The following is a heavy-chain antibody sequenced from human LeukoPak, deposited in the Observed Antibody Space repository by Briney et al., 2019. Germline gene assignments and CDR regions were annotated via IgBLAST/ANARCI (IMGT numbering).Heavy chain of an antibody. CDR1: GGSINSHY. Sequence: SETLSLTCTVSGGSINSHYWSWIRPPPGKGLEWIGYVFYPGSTNYNPSLKSRVTMSLDTSRDQFSLRLTSVTAADTAIYYCASRPADSTWYGVFDYWSQGTLVTVSS. V-gene: IGHV4-59*11. J-gene: IGHJ4*02. D-gene: IGHD6-13*01. CDR3: ASRPADSTWYGVFDY. CDR2: VFYPGST.